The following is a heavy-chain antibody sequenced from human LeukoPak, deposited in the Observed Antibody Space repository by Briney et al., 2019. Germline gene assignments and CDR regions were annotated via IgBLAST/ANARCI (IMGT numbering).Heavy chain of an antibody. J-gene: IGHJ6*03. CDR3: ARDSDGSGSQYYYYYYMDV. V-gene: IGHV1-69*05. CDR1: GGTFSSYA. CDR2: IIPIFGTA. Sequence: ASVKVSCKASGGTFSSYAISWVRQAPGQGLEWIGGIIPIFGTANYAQKFQGSVTITTDESTSTAYMELSSLRSEDTAVYYCARDSDGSGSQYYYYYYMDVWGKGTTVTVSS. D-gene: IGHD3-10*01.